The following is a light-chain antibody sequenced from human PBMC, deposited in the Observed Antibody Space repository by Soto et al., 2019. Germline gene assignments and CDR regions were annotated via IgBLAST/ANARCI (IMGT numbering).Light chain of an antibody. J-gene: IGLJ2*01. Sequence: QSVLTQPPSVSGAPGQRVTISCTGSSSNIGAGYDVHWYQQLPGTAPKLLIYGNSNRPSGVPDRFSGSKSGTSASLAITGLEAGEEADYSCHSSDSSLSLFGGGTQLTVL. V-gene: IGLV1-40*01. CDR2: GNS. CDR1: SSNIGAGYD. CDR3: HSSDSSLSL.